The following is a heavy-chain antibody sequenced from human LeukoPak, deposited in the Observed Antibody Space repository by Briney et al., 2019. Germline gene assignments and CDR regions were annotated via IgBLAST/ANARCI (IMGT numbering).Heavy chain of an antibody. CDR2: INHSGST. D-gene: IGHD5-12*01. Sequence: SETLSLTCAVYGGSFSGYYWSWIRQPPGKGLEWIGEINHSGSTNYNPSLKSRVTISVDTSKNQFSLKLSSVTAADTAVYYCARARRGYSGYDPAAYDAFDIWGQGTMVTVSS. J-gene: IGHJ3*02. V-gene: IGHV4-34*01. CDR1: GGSFSGYY. CDR3: ARARRGYSGYDPAAYDAFDI.